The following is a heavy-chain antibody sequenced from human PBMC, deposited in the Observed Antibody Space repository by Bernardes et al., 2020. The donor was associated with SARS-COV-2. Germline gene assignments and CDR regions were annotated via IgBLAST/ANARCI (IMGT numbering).Heavy chain of an antibody. CDR1: ADSMSGFW. V-gene: IGHV4-59*01. J-gene: IGHJ4*02. CDR2: TSYSGGT. Sequence: SETLSLTCTVSADSMSGFWWSWIRQPPGKGLEWVGYTSYSGGTNYNPSLQSRVTISIDTSKNQFSLRVSSVTTADTAVYYCVRLHGHLFDYWGQGTLVTVSS. CDR3: VRLHGHLFDY.